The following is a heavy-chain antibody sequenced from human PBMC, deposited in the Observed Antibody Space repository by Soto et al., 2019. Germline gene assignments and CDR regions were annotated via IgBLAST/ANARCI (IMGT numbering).Heavy chain of an antibody. V-gene: IGHV3-23*01. Sequence: PGGSLRLSCAASGFTFSSYAMSWVRRAPGKGLEWVSAISGSGGSTYYADSVKGRFTISRDNSKNTLYLQMNSLRAEDTAVYYCAKDWDIVVVPAANWFDPWGQGTLVTVSS. D-gene: IGHD2-2*01. CDR3: AKDWDIVVVPAANWFDP. CDR1: GFTFSSYA. CDR2: ISGSGGST. J-gene: IGHJ5*02.